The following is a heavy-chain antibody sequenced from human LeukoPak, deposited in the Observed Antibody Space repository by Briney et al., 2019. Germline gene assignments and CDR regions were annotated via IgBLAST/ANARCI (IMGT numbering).Heavy chain of an antibody. J-gene: IGHJ6*03. Sequence: GGSLRLSCAASGFTFSSYAMHWVRQAPGKGLEWVAVISYDGSNKYYADSVKGRFTISRDNSKNTLYLQMNSLRAEDTAVYYCARDEGYYYDSSPYMDVWGKGTTVTVSS. CDR2: ISYDGSNK. CDR3: ARDEGYYYDSSPYMDV. D-gene: IGHD3-22*01. CDR1: GFTFSSYA. V-gene: IGHV3-30*04.